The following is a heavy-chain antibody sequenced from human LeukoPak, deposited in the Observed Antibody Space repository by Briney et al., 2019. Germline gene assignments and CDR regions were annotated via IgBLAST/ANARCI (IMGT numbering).Heavy chain of an antibody. D-gene: IGHD4-17*01. CDR3: ARGFRSVTTWGYFDY. CDR1: GFTVSTNY. J-gene: IGHJ4*02. CDR2: IYSGGGT. Sequence: GGSLRLSCAASGFTVSTNYMSWVRQAPGKGLEWVSLIYSGGGTYYADSVKGRFTISRDNSRNTLSLQMNSLRVDDTAVYHCARGFRSVTTWGYFDYCGQGALVTVSS. V-gene: IGHV3-66*01.